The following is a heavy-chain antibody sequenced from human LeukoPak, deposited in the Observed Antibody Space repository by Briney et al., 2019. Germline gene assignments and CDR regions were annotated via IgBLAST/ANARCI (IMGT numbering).Heavy chain of an antibody. D-gene: IGHD2-2*01. CDR1: GFTFSTYW. J-gene: IGHJ4*02. V-gene: IGHV3-74*01. CDR3: TRRTSVVPFDY. Sequence: GGSLRLSCVASGFTFSTYWMHWVRQAPGKGLVLVSRINTDGTSTTYADSVKGRFTISRDNAKNTLYLQMNSLRAEDMAVYYCTRRTSVVPFDYWGQGTLVTVSS. CDR2: INTDGTST.